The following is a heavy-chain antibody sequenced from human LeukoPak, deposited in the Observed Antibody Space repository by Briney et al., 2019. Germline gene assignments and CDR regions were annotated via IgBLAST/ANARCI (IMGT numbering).Heavy chain of an antibody. V-gene: IGHV4-38-2*02. D-gene: IGHD6-13*01. Sequence: PSETLSLTCTVSGYSISSGYYWGWIRQPPGKGLEWIGSIYHSGSTYYNPSLKSRVTISVDTSKNQFSLKLSSVTAADTAVYYCAGYSSSWYDDDFDYWGQGTLVTVSS. CDR1: GYSISSGYY. J-gene: IGHJ4*02. CDR3: AGYSSSWYDDDFDY. CDR2: IYHSGST.